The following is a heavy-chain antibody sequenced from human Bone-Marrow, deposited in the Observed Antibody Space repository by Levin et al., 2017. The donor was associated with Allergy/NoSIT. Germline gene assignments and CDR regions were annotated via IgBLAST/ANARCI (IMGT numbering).Heavy chain of an antibody. CDR3: ARDVYGWGSHDY. Sequence: PSETLSLTCAASGFTFRNCWMTWVRQAPGKGLEWVANIKEDGSAQYYGDSVKGRFTISRDNAKTSLFLQMNSLRAEDTAVYYCARDVYGWGSHDYWGQGTLVTVSS. CDR1: GFTFRNCW. V-gene: IGHV3-7*01. D-gene: IGHD3-10*01. J-gene: IGHJ4*02. CDR2: IKEDGSAQ.